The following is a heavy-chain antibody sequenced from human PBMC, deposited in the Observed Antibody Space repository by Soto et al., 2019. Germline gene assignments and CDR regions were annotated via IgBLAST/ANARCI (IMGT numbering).Heavy chain of an antibody. V-gene: IGHV3-30*18. CDR2: ISYDGSNK. Sequence: GGSLRLSCAASGFTFSSYGMHWVRQAPGKGLEWVAVISYDGSNKYYADSVKGRFTISRDNSKNTLHLQMNSLRAEDTAVYYCAKMPWSYWGQGTLVTVSS. D-gene: IGHD2-2*01. CDR1: GFTFSSYG. CDR3: AKMPWSY. J-gene: IGHJ4*02.